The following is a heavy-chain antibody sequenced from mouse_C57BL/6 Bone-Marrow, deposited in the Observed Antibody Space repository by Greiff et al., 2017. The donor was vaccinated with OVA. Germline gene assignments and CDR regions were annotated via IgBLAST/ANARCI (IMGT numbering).Heavy chain of an antibody. J-gene: IGHJ3*01. V-gene: IGHV5-16*01. CDR2: INYDGSST. CDR1: GFTFSDYY. D-gene: IGHD2-2*01. Sequence: EVMLVESEGGLVQPGSSMKLSCTASGFTFSDYYMAWVRQVPEKGLEWVANINYDGSSTYYLDSLKSRFIISRDNAKNILYLQMSSLKSEDTATYYCARAGYDGWFAYWGQGTLVTVSA. CDR3: ARAGYDGWFAY.